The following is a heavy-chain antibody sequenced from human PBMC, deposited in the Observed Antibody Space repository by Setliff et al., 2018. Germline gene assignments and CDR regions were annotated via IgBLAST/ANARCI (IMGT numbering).Heavy chain of an antibody. Sequence: GASVKVSCKASGGTFSSYGISWVRQAPGQGLEWMGGTIPMFGTTNYARKFQGRVTIITDESTSTAYMQLSSLGSEGTAVYYCVREGVHSRSSTDYRYYMDVWGKGTTVTVSS. V-gene: IGHV1-69*05. CDR2: TIPMFGTT. D-gene: IGHD6-6*01. J-gene: IGHJ6*03. CDR3: VREGVHSRSSTDYRYYMDV. CDR1: GGTFSSYG.